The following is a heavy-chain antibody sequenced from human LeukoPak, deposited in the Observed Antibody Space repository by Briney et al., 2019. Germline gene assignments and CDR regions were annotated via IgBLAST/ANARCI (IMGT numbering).Heavy chain of an antibody. V-gene: IGHV1-69*04. CDR3: VADILNGYYSSSEINWFDP. CDR2: IIPIFGIA. CDR1: GPTFSSYA. Sequence: SVKVSCKASGPTFSSYAISWVRQAPGQGLEWMGRIIPIFGIANYAQKFQGRVTITADKSTSTAYMELSSLRSEDTAVYYCVADILNGYYSSSEINWFDPWGQGTLVTVSS. D-gene: IGHD3-9*01. J-gene: IGHJ5*02.